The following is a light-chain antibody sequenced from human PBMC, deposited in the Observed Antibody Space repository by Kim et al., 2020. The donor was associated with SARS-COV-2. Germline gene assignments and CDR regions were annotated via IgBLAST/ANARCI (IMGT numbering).Light chain of an antibody. CDR2: SAS. J-gene: IGKJ4*01. Sequence: SVGDRVTITCRVSQGISSYLNWSRQKPGKVAKFLIYSASILQSGVPSRFSGRGSGTDLTPTLSSPQPEEVATYYGQRTYNAPRLTFAGGTKVEIK. V-gene: IGKV1-27*01. CDR1: QGISSY. CDR3: QRTYNAPRLT.